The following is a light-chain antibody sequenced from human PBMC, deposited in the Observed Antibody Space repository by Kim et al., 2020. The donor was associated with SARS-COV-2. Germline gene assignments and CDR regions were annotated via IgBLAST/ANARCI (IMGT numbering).Light chain of an antibody. CDR1: SLRSYC. V-gene: IGLV3-19*01. Sequence: ALGQTVRITCQGNSLRSYCASWYQQKPGQAPVLVIYGKNNRPSGIPDRFSGSSSGNTASLTITGAQAEDEADYYCNSRDSSGNHWVFGGGTQLTVL. CDR3: NSRDSSGNHWV. CDR2: GKN. J-gene: IGLJ3*02.